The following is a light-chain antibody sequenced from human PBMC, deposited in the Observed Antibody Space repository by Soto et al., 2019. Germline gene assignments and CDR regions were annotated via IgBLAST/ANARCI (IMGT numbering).Light chain of an antibody. J-gene: IGKJ4*01. V-gene: IGKV3-20*01. Sequence: VFTQSPGTLSLSPGERATLSCRGSQTVRNNYLAWYQQKPGQAPRLLIYDASSRATGIPDRFSGGGSGTDFTLTISRLEPEDFAVYHCQQYSSSPLTFGGGTKVDIK. CDR3: QQYSSSPLT. CDR2: DAS. CDR1: QTVRNNY.